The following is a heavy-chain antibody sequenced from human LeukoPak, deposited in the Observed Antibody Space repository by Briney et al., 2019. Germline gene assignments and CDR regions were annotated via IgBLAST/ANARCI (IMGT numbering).Heavy chain of an antibody. D-gene: IGHD2-21*02. CDR2: IYHSGTT. CDR3: ARDLYCGGDCKYYYYYGMDV. J-gene: IGHJ6*02. V-gene: IGHV4-30-2*05. Sequence: SQTLSLTCTISGGSISSGGYSWSWVRQPPGKGLEWIGYIYHSGTTNYNPSLKSRVTISVDTSKNQFSLKLSSVTAADTAVYYCARDLYCGGDCKYYYYYGMDVWGQGTTVTVSS. CDR1: GGSISSGGYS.